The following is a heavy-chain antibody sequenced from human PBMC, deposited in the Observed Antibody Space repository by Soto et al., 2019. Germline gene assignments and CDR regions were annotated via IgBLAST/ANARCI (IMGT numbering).Heavy chain of an antibody. Sequence: QVQLVESGGGVVQPGRSLRLSCAASGFTFSSYGMHWVRQAPGKGLEWVAVISYDGSNKYYADSVKGRFTISRDNSKNTLYLQINSLRAEDTAVYYCAKTPVSPYGDYFDYWGQGTLVTVSS. V-gene: IGHV3-30*18. D-gene: IGHD4-17*01. J-gene: IGHJ4*02. CDR1: GFTFSSYG. CDR3: AKTPVSPYGDYFDY. CDR2: ISYDGSNK.